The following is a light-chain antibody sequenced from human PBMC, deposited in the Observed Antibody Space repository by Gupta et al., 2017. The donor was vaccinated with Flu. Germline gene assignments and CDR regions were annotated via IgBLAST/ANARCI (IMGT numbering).Light chain of an antibody. CDR1: QNINIW. Sequence: DIQMTQSPSTLSASVGDRVTVTCRASQNINIWLAWYQQKPGKAPKLPIYKASTLESGVPSRFSGSGSGTEFTLTISSLQPDDFATYYCQQYNNYWYTFGQGTKLEI. CDR3: QQYNNYWYT. V-gene: IGKV1-5*03. J-gene: IGKJ2*01. CDR2: KAS.